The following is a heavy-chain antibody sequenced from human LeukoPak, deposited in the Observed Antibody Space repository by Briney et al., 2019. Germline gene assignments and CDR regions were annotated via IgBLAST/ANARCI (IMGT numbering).Heavy chain of an antibody. V-gene: IGHV3-20*04. Sequence: GGSLRLSCAASGFKFDDYGMNWVRQVPGKGLEWVSGINWNGVSTGYVDSVRGRFTISRDNAKNSLYLQMNSLRVEDTALYYCARRTYYSDDSAHYGGGYFDYWGQGILVSVSS. D-gene: IGHD3-22*01. CDR1: GFKFDDYG. CDR3: ARRTYYSDDSAHYGGGYFDY. CDR2: INWNGVST. J-gene: IGHJ4*02.